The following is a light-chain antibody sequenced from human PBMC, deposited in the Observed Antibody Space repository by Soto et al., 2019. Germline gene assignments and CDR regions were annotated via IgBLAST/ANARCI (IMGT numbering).Light chain of an antibody. CDR3: QRRSNWRYT. CDR1: QSVSSY. V-gene: IGKV3-11*01. CDR2: DAS. J-gene: IGKJ2*01. Sequence: EIVLTQSPATLSLSPGERATLSCRASQSVSSYLAWYQQKPGQAPRLLIYDASSRATGIPARFSGSGSGTDFTLTISSLETEDFAVYYCQRRSNWRYTFGQGTKLEIK.